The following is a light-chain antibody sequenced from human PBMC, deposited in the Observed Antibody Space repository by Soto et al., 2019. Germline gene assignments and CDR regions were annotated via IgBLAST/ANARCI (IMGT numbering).Light chain of an antibody. Sequence: ETVMTQSPDTLSVSPGERATLSCRASQSVSNALAWYQQRLGQAPRLLIYAASARATGIPARFSGSGSGTEFTLTISSLQSEDFAVYYCQQYNNWPLTLGGGTKVDIK. J-gene: IGKJ4*01. CDR3: QQYNNWPLT. CDR2: AAS. V-gene: IGKV3D-15*01. CDR1: QSVSNA.